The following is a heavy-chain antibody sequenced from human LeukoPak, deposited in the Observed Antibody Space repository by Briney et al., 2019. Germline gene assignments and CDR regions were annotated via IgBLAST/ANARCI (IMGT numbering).Heavy chain of an antibody. CDR2: INSDGSST. Sequence: PGGSLRLSCAASGFTFSNYWLHWVRQAPGKGLVWVSRINSDGSSTSYADSVKGRFSISRDNSKDTLYLQVNGLRTEDTAVYYCAKDRLLNCRGDCYIFDYWGQGTVVTVSS. CDR3: AKDRLLNCRGDCYIFDY. V-gene: IGHV3-74*01. D-gene: IGHD2-21*02. CDR1: GFTFSNYW. J-gene: IGHJ4*02.